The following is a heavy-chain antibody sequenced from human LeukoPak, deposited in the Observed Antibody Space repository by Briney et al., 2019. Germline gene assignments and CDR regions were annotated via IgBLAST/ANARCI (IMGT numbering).Heavy chain of an antibody. Sequence: PSETLSLTCTVSGGSISSYYWSWIRQPPGKGLEWIGYIYYSGSTNYNPSLKSRVTISVDTSKNQFSLKLSSVTAADTAVYYCARRGTMIVANAFDIWGQGTMVTVSS. CDR1: GGSISSYY. CDR3: ARRGTMIVANAFDI. D-gene: IGHD3-22*01. V-gene: IGHV4-59*08. CDR2: IYYSGST. J-gene: IGHJ3*02.